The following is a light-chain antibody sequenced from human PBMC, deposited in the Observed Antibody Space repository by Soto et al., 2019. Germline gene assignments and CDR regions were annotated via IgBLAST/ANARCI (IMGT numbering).Light chain of an antibody. J-gene: IGLJ2*01. CDR1: SSNIGAVYD. V-gene: IGLV1-40*01. Sequence: QSVLTQPPSVSGAPGQRVTISCTGGSSNIGAVYDVHWYQQLPGTAPKLLIYGNSNRPSGVPDRFSGSKSGTSASLAITGLQDEDEADYYCQSYDSSLSGSVFGGGTKLTVL. CDR3: QSYDSSLSGSV. CDR2: GNS.